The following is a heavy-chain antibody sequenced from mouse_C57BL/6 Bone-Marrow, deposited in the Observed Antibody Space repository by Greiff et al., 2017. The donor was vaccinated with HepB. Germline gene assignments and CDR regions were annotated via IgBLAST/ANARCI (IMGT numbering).Heavy chain of an antibody. D-gene: IGHD2-3*01. CDR2: IDPENGDT. Sequence: VQLQQSGAELVRPGASVKLSCTASGFNIKDDYMHWVKQRPEQGLEWIGWIDPENGDTEYASKFQGKATITADTSSNTAYLQLSSLTSEDTAVYYCARSDGYYNFDYWGQGTTLTVSS. CDR1: GFNIKDDY. CDR3: ARSDGYYNFDY. J-gene: IGHJ2*01. V-gene: IGHV14-4*01.